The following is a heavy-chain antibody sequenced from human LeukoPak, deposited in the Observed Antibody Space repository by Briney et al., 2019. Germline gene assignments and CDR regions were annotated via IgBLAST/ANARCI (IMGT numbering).Heavy chain of an antibody. CDR1: GGSISSHY. Sequence: TSETLSLTCTVSGGSISSHYWSWIRQPPGKGLEWIGYIYYSGSTNYNPSLKSRATISVDTSKNQFSLKLSSVTAADTAVYYCTAARTVLEYFQHWGQGTLVTVSS. V-gene: IGHV4-59*11. CDR2: IYYSGST. D-gene: IGHD6-6*01. J-gene: IGHJ1*01. CDR3: TAARTVLEYFQH.